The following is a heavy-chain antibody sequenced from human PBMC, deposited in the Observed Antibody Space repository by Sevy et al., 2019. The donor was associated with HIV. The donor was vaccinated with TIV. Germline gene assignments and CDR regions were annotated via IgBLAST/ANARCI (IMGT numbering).Heavy chain of an antibody. V-gene: IGHV3-23*01. CDR1: GFTFSSHA. CDR3: AGVRYDSSGSFDAFDL. Sequence: GGSLRLSCAASGFTFSSHAMSWVRQAPGKGLEWVSTIFGSGGVTYYADSVKGRFTISRDYSKNTLYLQMDSLIADDTAVYYCAGVRYDSSGSFDAFDLWGQGTTVTVSS. CDR2: IFGSGGVT. J-gene: IGHJ3*01. D-gene: IGHD3-22*01.